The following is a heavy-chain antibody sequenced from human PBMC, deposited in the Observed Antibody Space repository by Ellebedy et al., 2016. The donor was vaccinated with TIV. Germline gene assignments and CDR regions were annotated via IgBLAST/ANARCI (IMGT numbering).Heavy chain of an antibody. CDR1: GFNFTSYG. Sequence: PGGSLRLSCAASGFNFTSYGMHWVRQAPGKGLEWVSTISGSGGRTHYADSVKGRFTISRDNSKNTLYLQVNSLRAEDTAVYYCAADRYCSGGNCYWVDYWGQGTLVTVSS. V-gene: IGHV3-23*01. CDR2: ISGSGGRT. CDR3: AADRYCSGGNCYWVDY. D-gene: IGHD2-15*01. J-gene: IGHJ4*02.